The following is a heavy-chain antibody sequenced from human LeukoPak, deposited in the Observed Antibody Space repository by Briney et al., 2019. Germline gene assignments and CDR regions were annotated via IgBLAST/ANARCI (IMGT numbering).Heavy chain of an antibody. Sequence: GGSLRLSCAASGFTFSSYWMSWVRQAPGKGLEWVANIKQDGSEKYYVDSVKGRFTISRDNAKNSLYLQMNSLRAEDTAVYYCARGHRRVVYARYPPRTLWGQGTLVTVSS. D-gene: IGHD2-8*02. CDR3: ARGHRRVVYARYPPRTL. V-gene: IGHV3-7*01. CDR2: IKQDGSEK. CDR1: GFTFSSYW. J-gene: IGHJ4*02.